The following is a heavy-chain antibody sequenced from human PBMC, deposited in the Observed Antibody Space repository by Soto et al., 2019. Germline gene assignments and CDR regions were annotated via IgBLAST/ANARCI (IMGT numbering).Heavy chain of an antibody. CDR2: IKQDGSGT. Sequence: PGGSLRLSCAASGFTFSSYWMSWVRQAPGKGLEWVANIKQDGSGTYYADSAKGRFTISRDNSKNTLYLQMNSLRAEDTAVYYCAKAQYCSGGSCYPHAFDIWGQGTMVTVSS. V-gene: IGHV3-7*03. J-gene: IGHJ3*02. CDR1: GFTFSSYW. D-gene: IGHD2-15*01. CDR3: AKAQYCSGGSCYPHAFDI.